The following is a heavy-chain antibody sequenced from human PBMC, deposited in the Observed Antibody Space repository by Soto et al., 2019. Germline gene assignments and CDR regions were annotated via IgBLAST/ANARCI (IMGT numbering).Heavy chain of an antibody. J-gene: IGHJ4*02. CDR3: AKDPSWYDDFSSGLPDD. CDR2: ISYDGSNK. CDR1: GFTFSAVK. V-gene: IGHV3-30*18. D-gene: IGHD3-3*01. Sequence: VGSLRLSCAASGFTFSAVKMYWVRQAPGMGLEWVAVISYDGSNKYYSDSAKGLFTISRDNSKDTLYLQMNSLRAEDTAIYYCAKDPSWYDDFSSGLPDDWGQGTLVTVSS.